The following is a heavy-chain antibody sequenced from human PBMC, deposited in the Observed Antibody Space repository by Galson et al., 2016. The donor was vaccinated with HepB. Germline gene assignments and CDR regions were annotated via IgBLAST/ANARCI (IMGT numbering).Heavy chain of an antibody. CDR1: GFTFSGYS. D-gene: IGHD3-22*01. Sequence: SLRLSCAASGFTFSGYSMHWVRQAPEKGLEWLSYISSDSRTISYGDSVKGRFTISRDNAKNSLYLQMNSLRDEDTALYYCARDTNYYDSTLGFWGQGTLVSLFS. V-gene: IGHV3-48*02. CDR2: ISSDSRTI. CDR3: ARDTNYYDSTLGF. J-gene: IGHJ4*02.